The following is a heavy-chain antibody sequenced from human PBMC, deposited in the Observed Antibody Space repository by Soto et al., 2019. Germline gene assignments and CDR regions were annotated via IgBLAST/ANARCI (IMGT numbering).Heavy chain of an antibody. CDR3: AREPYDSSGQTSDFGDY. CDR2: IIPIFGTA. CDR1: GGTFSSYA. V-gene: IGHV1-69*01. D-gene: IGHD3-22*01. Sequence: QVQLVQSGAEVKKPGSSVKVSCKASGGTFSSYAISWVRQAPGQGLEWMGGIIPIFGTANYAQKFQGRVTITADESTSTAYMELSSLRAEDTGVYYCAREPYDSSGQTSDFGDYWGQGTLVTVSS. J-gene: IGHJ4*02.